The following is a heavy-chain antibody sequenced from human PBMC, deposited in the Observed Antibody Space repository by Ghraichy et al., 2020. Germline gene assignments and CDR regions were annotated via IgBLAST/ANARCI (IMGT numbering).Heavy chain of an antibody. D-gene: IGHD3-9*01. V-gene: IGHV3-21*01. J-gene: IGHJ6*02. CDR1: GFTFSSYS. Sequence: SCAASGFTFSSYSMNWVRQAPGKGLEWVSSISSSSSYIYYADSVKGRFTISRDNAKNSLYLQMNSLRAEDTAVYYCARDSPYYDILTGYQMGGMDVWGQGTTVTVSS. CDR2: ISSSSSYI. CDR3: ARDSPYYDILTGYQMGGMDV.